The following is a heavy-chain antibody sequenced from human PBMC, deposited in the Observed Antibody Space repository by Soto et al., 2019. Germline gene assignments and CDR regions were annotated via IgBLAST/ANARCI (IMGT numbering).Heavy chain of an antibody. Sequence: PGGSLRLSCAASGFTFSSYGMHWVRQAPGKGLEWVAVISYDGSNKYYADSVKGRFTISRDNSKNTLYLQMNSLRAEDTAVYYCAKDPELTWGQGTLVTVPS. D-gene: IGHD1-26*01. V-gene: IGHV3-30*18. J-gene: IGHJ5*02. CDR3: AKDPELT. CDR1: GFTFSSYG. CDR2: ISYDGSNK.